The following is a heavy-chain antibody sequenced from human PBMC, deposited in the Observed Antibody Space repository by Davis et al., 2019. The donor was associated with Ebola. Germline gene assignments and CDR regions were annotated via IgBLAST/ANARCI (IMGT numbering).Heavy chain of an antibody. CDR3: ARELSSYGDYAWAF. CDR2: INPNTGGT. J-gene: IGHJ4*02. V-gene: IGHV1-2*06. Sequence: ASVQVSCKASGYTFIDNSIHWVRQAPGQGLEWVGRINPNTGGTLYARNFEGRVTMTRDMSINTAYMELRRLRSDDTAIYFCARELSSYGDYAWAFWGQGTLVTVSS. CDR1: GYTFIDNS. D-gene: IGHD4-17*01.